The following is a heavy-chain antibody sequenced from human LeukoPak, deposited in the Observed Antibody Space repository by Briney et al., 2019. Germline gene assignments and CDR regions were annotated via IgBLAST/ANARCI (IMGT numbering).Heavy chain of an antibody. CDR3: AKDAMDNILTGYYLDD. Sequence: GGSLRPSCAASGFTFSSYGMHWVRQAPGKGLEWVAFIRHDGSDKYYADSVKGRFTISRDNSKNTLYLQMNSLRAEDTAVYYCAKDAMDNILTGYYLDDWGQGTPVTVSS. J-gene: IGHJ4*02. CDR2: IRHDGSDK. CDR1: GFTFSSYG. V-gene: IGHV3-30*02. D-gene: IGHD3-9*01.